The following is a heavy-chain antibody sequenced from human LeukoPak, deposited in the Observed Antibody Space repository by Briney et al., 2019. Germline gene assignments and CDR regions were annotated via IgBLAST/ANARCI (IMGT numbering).Heavy chain of an antibody. CDR3: ARAPTHYDFWSGYLGD. J-gene: IGHJ4*02. V-gene: IGHV4-38-2*02. CDR2: IYQSGTT. D-gene: IGHD3-3*01. Sequence: SETLSLTCSVSGYSISSGYYWGWIRQPPGKGLEWIGSIYQSGTTSYNPSLKSRVTISVDTSKNQFSLKLSSVTAADTAVYYCARAPTHYDFWSGYLGDWGQGTLVTVSS. CDR1: GYSISSGYY.